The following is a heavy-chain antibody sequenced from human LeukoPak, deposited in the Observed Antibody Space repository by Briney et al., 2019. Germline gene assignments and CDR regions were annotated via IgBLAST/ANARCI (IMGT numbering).Heavy chain of an antibody. CDR1: GFSYSTSW. D-gene: IGHD3-10*01. Sequence: GGSLRLSCAASGFSYSTSWMHWVRQAPGKGLVWVSRINTDGSSTSYADSVKGRFTISRDNAKNTLTLQMNSLRAEDTAVYHCATDYWGSINYWGQGTLVTVPS. J-gene: IGHJ4*02. CDR2: INTDGSST. CDR3: ATDYWGSINY. V-gene: IGHV3-74*01.